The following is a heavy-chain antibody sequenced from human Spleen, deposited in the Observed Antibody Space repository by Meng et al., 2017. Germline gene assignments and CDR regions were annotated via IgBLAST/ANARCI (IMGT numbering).Heavy chain of an antibody. D-gene: IGHD5-18*01. CDR2: IKQDGSEK. Sequence: GESLKISCAASGFTFSTYAMHWVCQAPGKGLEWVANIKQDGSEKYYVDSVKGRFTISRDNAKNSLYLQMSSLRAEDTAVYYCARDRAVFAYSYGRGAYYSYGMDVWGQGTTVTVSS. V-gene: IGHV3-7*01. CDR3: ARDRAVFAYSYGRGAYYSYGMDV. J-gene: IGHJ6*02. CDR1: GFTFSTYA.